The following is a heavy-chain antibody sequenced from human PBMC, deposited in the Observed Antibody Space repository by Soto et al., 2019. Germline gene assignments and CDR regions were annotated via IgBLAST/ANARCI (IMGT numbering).Heavy chain of an antibody. V-gene: IGHV3-11*01. Sequence: QVQLVESGGGLVKPGGSLRLSCAASGFSFSDYYMSWIRQAPGKGLEWVSYISISGHNIYYADSLKGRFTISRDNAKNSLEVQMHSLIAEETSGYYCARGVYSYCYFDYWGQGTLVTVSA. CDR1: GFSFSDYY. CDR2: ISISGHNI. CDR3: ARGVYSYCYFDY. J-gene: IGHJ4*02. D-gene: IGHD5-18*01.